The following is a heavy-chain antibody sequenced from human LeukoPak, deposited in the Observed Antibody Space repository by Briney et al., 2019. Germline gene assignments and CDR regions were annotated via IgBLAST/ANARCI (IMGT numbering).Heavy chain of an antibody. D-gene: IGHD3-10*02. J-gene: IGHJ6*04. Sequence: GGSLRLSCAASGFTFSSYEMNWVRQAPGKGLEWVSYIDSSGSSIHYADSVKGRFTISRDNAKNSLYLQMNSLRAEDTAVYHCAELGITMIGGVWGKGTTVTISS. V-gene: IGHV3-48*03. CDR1: GFTFSSYE. CDR3: AELGITMIGGV. CDR2: IDSSGSSI.